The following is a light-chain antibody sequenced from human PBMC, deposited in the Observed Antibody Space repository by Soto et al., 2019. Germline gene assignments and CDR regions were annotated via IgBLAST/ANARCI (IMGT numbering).Light chain of an antibody. V-gene: IGLV1-47*01. J-gene: IGLJ1*01. Sequence: QSVLTQPPSASGTPGQRVTIFCSGSSSSIGSNYVYWYKQFPGTAPKLLIYGNTQRPSGVPDRFSGSKSGTSASLAISGLRSDDEADYYCAAWDDSLSGYVFGTGTKVTVL. CDR3: AAWDDSLSGYV. CDR2: GNT. CDR1: SSSIGSNY.